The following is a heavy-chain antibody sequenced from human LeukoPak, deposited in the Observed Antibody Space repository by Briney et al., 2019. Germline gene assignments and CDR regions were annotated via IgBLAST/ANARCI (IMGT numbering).Heavy chain of an antibody. D-gene: IGHD6-13*01. CDR3: ARDFYSRSWYDGTDY. J-gene: IGHJ4*02. CDR1: GFTFSSYA. Sequence: GRSLRLSCAASGFTFSSYAMHWVRQAPGKGLEWVAVISYDGSNKYYADSVKGRFTISRDNSKNTLYLQMNSLRAEDTAVYYCARDFYSRSWYDGTDYWGQGTLVTVSS. V-gene: IGHV3-30-3*01. CDR2: ISYDGSNK.